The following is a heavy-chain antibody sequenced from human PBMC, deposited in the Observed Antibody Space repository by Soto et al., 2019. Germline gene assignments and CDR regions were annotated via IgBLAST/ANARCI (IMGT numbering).Heavy chain of an antibody. CDR3: ARGRLRGFDY. Sequence: SQTLSLTCAISGDSVSTNSAAWNWIRQSPSRGLEWLGRTYYSSKWYDDYAVSVKSRITINPDTSKNQFSLHLNSVTAEDAAVYYCARGRLRGFDYWGQGTLVTVSS. CDR1: GDSVSTNSAA. J-gene: IGHJ4*02. V-gene: IGHV6-1*01. D-gene: IGHD4-17*01. CDR2: TYYSSKWYD.